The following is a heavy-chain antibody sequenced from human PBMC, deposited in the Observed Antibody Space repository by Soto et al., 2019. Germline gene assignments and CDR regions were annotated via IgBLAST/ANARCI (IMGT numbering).Heavy chain of an antibody. J-gene: IGHJ4*02. CDR1: GGSISSGGYY. CDR2: IYYSGST. Sequence: SETLSLTCTVSGGSISSGGYYWSWIRQHPGKGLEWIGYIYYSGSTYYNPSLKSRVTISVDTSKNQFSLKLSSVTAADTAVYYCARNYGDYEDYWGQGTLVTVSS. D-gene: IGHD4-17*01. CDR3: ARNYGDYEDY. V-gene: IGHV4-31*03.